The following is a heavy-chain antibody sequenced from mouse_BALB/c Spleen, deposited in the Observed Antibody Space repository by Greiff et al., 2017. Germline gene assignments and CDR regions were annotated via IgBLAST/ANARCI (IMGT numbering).Heavy chain of an antibody. D-gene: IGHD2-2*01. Sequence: EVHLVESGGGLVKPGGSLKLSCAASGFTFSSYAMSWVRQTPEKRLEWVASISSGGSTYYPDSVKGRFTISRDNARNILYLQMSSLRSEDTAMYYCARIYYGYDWWGQGTTLTVSS. CDR2: ISSGGST. J-gene: IGHJ2*01. V-gene: IGHV5-6-5*01. CDR1: GFTFSSYA. CDR3: ARIYYGYDW.